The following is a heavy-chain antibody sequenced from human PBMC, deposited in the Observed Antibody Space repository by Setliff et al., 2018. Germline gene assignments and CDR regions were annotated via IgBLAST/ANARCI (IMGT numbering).Heavy chain of an antibody. CDR1: GGIFNSFS. D-gene: IGHD6-6*01. Sequence: ASVKVSCKASGGIFNSFSITWVRQAPGQGLEWMGRIIPLFETTNYVEKFQGRVTITADKSTSTAYIELSRLTSEDTAVYYCALEYSNSSPTVYYYMDVWGKGTTVTVS. CDR3: ALEYSNSSPTVYYYMDV. J-gene: IGHJ6*03. CDR2: IIPLFETT. V-gene: IGHV1-69*06.